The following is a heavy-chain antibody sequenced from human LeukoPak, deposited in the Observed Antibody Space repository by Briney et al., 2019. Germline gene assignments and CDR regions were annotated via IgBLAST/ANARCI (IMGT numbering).Heavy chain of an antibody. J-gene: IGHJ4*02. CDR1: GGSFSSYY. CDR2: IYTSGST. Sequence: PSETLSLTCAVYGGSFSSYYWSWIRQPAGKGLEWIGRIYTSGSTNYNPSLKSRVTMSVDTSKNQFSLKLSSVTAADTAVYYCASHHYDSSGYDYWGQGTLVTVSS. D-gene: IGHD3-22*01. V-gene: IGHV4-59*10. CDR3: ASHHYDSSGYDY.